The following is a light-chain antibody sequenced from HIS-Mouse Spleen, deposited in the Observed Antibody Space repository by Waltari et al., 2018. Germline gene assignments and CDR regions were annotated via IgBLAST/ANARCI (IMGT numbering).Light chain of an antibody. Sequence: DIQMTQSPSSLSASVGDRVTITCRAGQVISNYLAWYQQKPGKVPKLLIYAASTLQSGVPSRFSGSGSGTDFTLTISSLQPEDVATYYCQKYNSAPLFGPGTKVDIK. J-gene: IGKJ3*01. CDR2: AAS. CDR1: QVISNY. CDR3: QKYNSAPL. V-gene: IGKV1-27*01.